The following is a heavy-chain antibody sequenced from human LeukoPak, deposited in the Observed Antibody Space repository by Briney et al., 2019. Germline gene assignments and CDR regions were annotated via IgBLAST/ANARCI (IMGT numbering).Heavy chain of an antibody. CDR3: ARAPRSYALYSGSYWSAFDI. CDR1: GGTFSSYA. V-gene: IGHV1-69*05. J-gene: IGHJ3*02. CDR2: IIPIFGTA. D-gene: IGHD1-26*01. Sequence: SVKVSCKASGGTFSSYAISWVRQAPGQGLEWMGRIIPIFGTANYAQKFQGRVTITTDESTSTAYMELSSLRSEDTAAYYCARAPRSYALYSGSYWSAFDIWGQGTMVTVSS.